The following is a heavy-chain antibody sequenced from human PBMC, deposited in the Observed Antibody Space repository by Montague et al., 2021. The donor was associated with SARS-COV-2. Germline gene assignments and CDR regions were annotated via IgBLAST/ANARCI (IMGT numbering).Heavy chain of an antibody. CDR3: AREYSSGVYFDY. D-gene: IGHD6-19*01. CDR2: XXWXXXK. J-gene: IGHJ4*02. CDR1: GFSLSTSGMC. V-gene: IGHV2-70*01. Sequence: PALVKPTQTLTLTCTFSGFSLSTSGMCVSWIRQPPGKALEWLAXXXWXXXKYXSTSLKTRLTISKDTSKNQVVLTMTNMDPVDTATYYCAREYSSGVYFDYWGQGTLVTVSS.